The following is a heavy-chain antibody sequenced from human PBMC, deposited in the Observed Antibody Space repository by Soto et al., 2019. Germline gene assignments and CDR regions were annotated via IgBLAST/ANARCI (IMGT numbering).Heavy chain of an antibody. CDR1: GYTFTSYG. D-gene: IGHD6-6*01. V-gene: IGHV1-18*01. Sequence: GASVKVSCKASGYTFTSYGISWVRQAPGQGLEWMGWISAYNGNTNYAQKLQGRVTMATDTSTSTAYMELRSLRSDDTAVYYCARDADDGKQLVFDYWGQGTLVTVSS. CDR2: ISAYNGNT. J-gene: IGHJ4*02. CDR3: ARDADDGKQLVFDY.